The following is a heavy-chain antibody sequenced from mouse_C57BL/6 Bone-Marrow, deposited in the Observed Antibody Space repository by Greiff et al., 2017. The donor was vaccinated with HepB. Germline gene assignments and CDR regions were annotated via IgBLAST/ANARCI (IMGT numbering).Heavy chain of an antibody. Sequence: QVQLQQPGAELVMPGASVKLSCKASGYTFTSYWMHWVKQRPGQGLEWIGENDPSDSYTNYNQKFKGKSTLTVDKSSSTAYMQLSSLTSEDSAVYYCARGGVYSNSFAYWGQGTLVTVAA. J-gene: IGHJ3*01. CDR3: ARGGVYSNSFAY. D-gene: IGHD2-5*01. V-gene: IGHV1-69*01. CDR1: GYTFTSYW. CDR2: NDPSDSYT.